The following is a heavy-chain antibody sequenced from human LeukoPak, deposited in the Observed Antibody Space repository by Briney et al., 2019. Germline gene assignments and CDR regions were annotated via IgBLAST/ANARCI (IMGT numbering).Heavy chain of an antibody. V-gene: IGHV4-34*01. CDR2: INHSGST. D-gene: IGHD5-18*01. CDR1: GGSFSGYY. J-gene: IGHJ4*02. CDR3: AGTDTATFDY. Sequence: PSETLSLTCAVYGGSFSGYYWSWIRQPPGKGLEWIGEINHSGSTNYNPSLKSRVTISVDTSKNQFSLKLSSVTAADTAVYYCAGTDTATFDYWGQGTLVTVSS.